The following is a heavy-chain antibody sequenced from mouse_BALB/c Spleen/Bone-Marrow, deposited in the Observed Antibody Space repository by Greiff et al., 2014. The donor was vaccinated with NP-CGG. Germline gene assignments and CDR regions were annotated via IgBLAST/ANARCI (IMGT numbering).Heavy chain of an antibody. V-gene: IGHV1-82*01. CDR3: ARSDGYRAMDY. CDR2: IFPGDGDT. Sequence: VKLQESGPELVKPGASVKISCKASGYAFSSSWMNWVKQRPGQGLEWIGRIFPGDGDTYYNGKFKGKATLTADKSSSTAYVQLSSLTSVDSAVYFCARSDGYRAMDYWGQGTSVAVSS. J-gene: IGHJ4*01. CDR1: GYAFSSSW. D-gene: IGHD2-3*01.